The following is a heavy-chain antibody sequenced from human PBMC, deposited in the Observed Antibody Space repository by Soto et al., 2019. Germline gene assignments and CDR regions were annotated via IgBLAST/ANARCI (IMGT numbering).Heavy chain of an antibody. J-gene: IGHJ6*02. CDR2: ISYDGSNK. CDR1: GFTFSSYG. Sequence: QVQLVESGGGVVQPGRSLRLSCAASGFTFSSYGMHWVRQAPGKGLEWVAVISYDGSNKYYADSVKGRFTISRDNSKNPLYLQMNSLRAEDTAVYYCAKRDSRKVVTPDYYYGMAVWGQGTTVTVSS. D-gene: IGHD2-21*02. CDR3: AKRDSRKVVTPDYYYGMAV. V-gene: IGHV3-30*18.